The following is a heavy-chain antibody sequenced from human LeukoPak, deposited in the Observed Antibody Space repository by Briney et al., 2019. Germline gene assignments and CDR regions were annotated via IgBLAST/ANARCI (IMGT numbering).Heavy chain of an antibody. J-gene: IGHJ4*02. Sequence: SETLSLTCTVSGGSISSSSYYWGWIRQPPGKGLEWIGSIYYSGSTYYNPSLKSRVTISVDTSKNQFSLKLSSVTAADTAVYYCARGVGRPLDYWGQGTLVTVSS. CDR3: ARGVGRPLDY. D-gene: IGHD1-26*01. CDR2: IYYSGST. CDR1: GGSISSSSYY. V-gene: IGHV4-39*07.